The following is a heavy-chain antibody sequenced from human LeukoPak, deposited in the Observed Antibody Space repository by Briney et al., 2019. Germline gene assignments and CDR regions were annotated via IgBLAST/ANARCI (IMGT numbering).Heavy chain of an antibody. CDR3: ARGRGSWYAY. D-gene: IGHD6-13*01. V-gene: IGHV4-34*01. CDR2: MNHSGST. Sequence: SETLSLTCAVYGGSFSSYYWSWIRQPPGKGLEWIGEMNHSGSTNYNPSLKSRVTISVDPSKNQLSLKVNSVTAADTAVYYCARGRGSWYAYWGQGTLVTVSS. CDR1: GGSFSSYY. J-gene: IGHJ4*02.